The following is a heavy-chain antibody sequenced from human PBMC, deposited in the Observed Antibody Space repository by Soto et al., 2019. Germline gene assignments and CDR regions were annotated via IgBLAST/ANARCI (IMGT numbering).Heavy chain of an antibody. CDR1: GGTFSSYA. D-gene: IGHD3-22*01. V-gene: IGHV1-69*13. Sequence: SVKVSCKASGGTFSSYAISWVRQAPGQGLEWVGGIIPISGTANYAQKFQGRVTITADESTSTAYMELSSLRSEDTAVYYCARVYYDSSGYYPYFFDYWGQGTLVIVSS. CDR3: ARVYYDSSGYYPYFFDY. CDR2: IIPISGTA. J-gene: IGHJ4*02.